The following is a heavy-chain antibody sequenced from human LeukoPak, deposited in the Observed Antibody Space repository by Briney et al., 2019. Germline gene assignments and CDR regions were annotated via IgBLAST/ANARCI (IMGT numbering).Heavy chain of an antibody. V-gene: IGHV4-59*01. CDR1: GGSISSYY. CDR2: IYYGGST. J-gene: IGHJ6*02. D-gene: IGHD3-22*01. CDR3: ARDLIDYYYGMDV. Sequence: PSETLSLTCTVSGGSISSYYWSWIRQPPGKGLEWIGYIYYGGSTDYNPSLKSRVTISVDTSKNQFSLKLSSVTAADTAVYYCARDLIDYYYGMDVWGQGTTVTVSS.